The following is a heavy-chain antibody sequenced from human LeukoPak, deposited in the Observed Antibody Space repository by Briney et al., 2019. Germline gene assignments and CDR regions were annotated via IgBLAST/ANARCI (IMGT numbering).Heavy chain of an antibody. CDR1: GRSFSGYY. CDR2: INHSGSP. D-gene: IGHD3-9*01. V-gene: IGHV4-34*01. CDR3: ARLGPYDIVTDDALDV. Sequence: SETLSLTCAVYGRSFSGYYWTWIRQPPGKGLEWIGQINHSGSPNYNPSLKSRITMSVDMSKNQFPLKLTSVTAADTAMYYCARLGPYDIVTDDALDVWGQGTMVTVSS. J-gene: IGHJ3*01.